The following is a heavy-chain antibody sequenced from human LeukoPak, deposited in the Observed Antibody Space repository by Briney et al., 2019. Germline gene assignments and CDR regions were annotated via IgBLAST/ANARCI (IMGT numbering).Heavy chain of an antibody. V-gene: IGHV4-39*01. D-gene: IGHD2-15*01. CDR3: ARQNCSGGSCFFSDYFDY. CDR1: GGSISSSSYY. Sequence: SETLSLTCTVSGGSISSSSYYWAWIRQSPGKGLECIGSIYYSGSTYYNPSLKSRVTISVDTSKNQFSLKLSSVTAADTAVYYCARQNCSGGSCFFSDYFDYWGQGALVTVSS. J-gene: IGHJ4*02. CDR2: IYYSGST.